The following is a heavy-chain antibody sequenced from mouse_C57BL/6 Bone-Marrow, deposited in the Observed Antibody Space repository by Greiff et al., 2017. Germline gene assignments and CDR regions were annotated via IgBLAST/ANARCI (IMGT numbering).Heavy chain of an antibody. V-gene: IGHV1-26*01. CDR2: INPNNGGT. J-gene: IGHJ3*01. CDR1: GYTFTDYY. CDR3: ATYYSNYVAY. D-gene: IGHD2-5*01. Sequence: EVKLQQSGPELVKPGASVKISCKASGYTFTDYYMNWVKQSHGKSLEWIGDINPNNGGTSYNQKFKGKATLTVDKSSSTAYMELRSLTSEDSAVYYCATYYSNYVAYWGQGTLVTVSA.